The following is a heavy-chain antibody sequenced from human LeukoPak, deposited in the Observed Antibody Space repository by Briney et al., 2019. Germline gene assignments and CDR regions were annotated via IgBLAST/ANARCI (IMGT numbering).Heavy chain of an antibody. CDR1: GGSISSSY. J-gene: IGHJ6*02. D-gene: IGHD4-17*01. CDR2: ISYDGSNK. CDR3: ARGSTVTTFYYYGMDV. V-gene: IGHV3-30-3*01. Sequence: PSETLSLTCTVSGGSISSSYYWGWIRQPPGKGLEWVAVISYDGSNKYYADSVKGRFTISRDNSKNTLYVQMNSLRAEDTAVYYCARGSTVTTFYYYGMDVWGQGTTVTVSS.